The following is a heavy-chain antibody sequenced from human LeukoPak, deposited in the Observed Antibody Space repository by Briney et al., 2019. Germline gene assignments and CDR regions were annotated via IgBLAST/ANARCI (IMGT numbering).Heavy chain of an antibody. CDR3: ARGTMFPYYFDY. V-gene: IGHV3-23*01. CDR1: GFTVSSNS. D-gene: IGHD3-10*02. J-gene: IGHJ4*02. CDR2: ISGSGGST. Sequence: GGSLRLSCTVSGFTVSSNSMSWVRQAPGKGLGWVSAISGSGGSTYYADSVKGRFTISRDNSKNTLYLQMNSLRAEDTAVYYCARGTMFPYYFDYWGQGTLVTVSS.